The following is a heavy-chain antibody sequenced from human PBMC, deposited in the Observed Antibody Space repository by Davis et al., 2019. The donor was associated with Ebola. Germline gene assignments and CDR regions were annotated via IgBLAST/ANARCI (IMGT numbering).Heavy chain of an antibody. CDR3: ARDYYGSGGRTFDP. V-gene: IGHV4-59*01. D-gene: IGHD3-10*01. Sequence: PGGSLRLSCTVSGGSISSYYWSWIRQPPGKGLEWIGYIYYSGSTNYNPSLKSRVTISVDTSKNQFSLKLSSVTAADTAVYYCARDYYGSGGRTFDPWGQGTLVTVSS. CDR1: GGSISSYY. CDR2: IYYSGST. J-gene: IGHJ5*02.